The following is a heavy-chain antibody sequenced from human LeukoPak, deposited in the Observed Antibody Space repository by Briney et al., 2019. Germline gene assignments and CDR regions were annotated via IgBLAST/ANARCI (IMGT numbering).Heavy chain of an antibody. CDR2: ISGSGRST. V-gene: IGHV3-23*01. Sequence: GGSLRLSCAASGFTFSSYAISWVRQAPGKGLEWVSAISGSGRSTYYADSAKGRFNIARDNSKDTLYLQMNSLRAEDTAVYYCAREAPLRVGQLSPHVDYWGQGTLVTVSS. CDR1: GFTFSSYA. D-gene: IGHD3-16*02. CDR3: AREAPLRVGQLSPHVDY. J-gene: IGHJ4*02.